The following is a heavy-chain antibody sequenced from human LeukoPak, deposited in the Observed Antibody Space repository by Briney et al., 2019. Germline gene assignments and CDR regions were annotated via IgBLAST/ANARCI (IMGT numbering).Heavy chain of an antibody. V-gene: IGHV4-59*01. D-gene: IGHD1-26*01. CDR2: IYYSGTT. CDR3: ARTFSGSYYYYGMDV. CDR1: GGSISSYY. J-gene: IGHJ6*02. Sequence: SVTLSLTCTVSGGSISSYYWSWIRQPPGKGLEWIGYIYYSGTTNYNPSLKSRVTISADTSKNQFSLKLSSVTAADTAVYYCARTFSGSYYYYGMDVWGQGTTVTVSS.